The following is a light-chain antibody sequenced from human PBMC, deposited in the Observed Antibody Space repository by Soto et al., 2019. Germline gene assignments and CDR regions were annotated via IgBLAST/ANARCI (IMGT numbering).Light chain of an antibody. Sequence: DIQMTQSPSSLSASVGDRVTITCRASQSISSYLNWYQQKPGKAPKLLIYAASSLVSGVPSRFSGSGSGTDFTLTISSLQPEDFATYYCQQSYSTLSLTFGGGTKVEIK. J-gene: IGKJ4*01. CDR3: QQSYSTLSLT. CDR2: AAS. V-gene: IGKV1-39*01. CDR1: QSISSY.